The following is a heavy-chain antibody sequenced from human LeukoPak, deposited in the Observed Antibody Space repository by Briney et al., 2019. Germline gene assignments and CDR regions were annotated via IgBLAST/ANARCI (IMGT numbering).Heavy chain of an antibody. CDR2: ISSSGSTI. J-gene: IGHJ4*02. D-gene: IGHD2-15*01. V-gene: IGHV3-11*01. Sequence: KSGGSLRLSCAASGFSFSDHYMSWIRQAPGKGLEWVSYISSSGSTIYYADSVKGRFTISRDNAKNSLYLQMNSLRAEDTAVYYCAREAVRTCSGGSCFVDYWGQGTLVTVSS. CDR3: AREAVRTCSGGSCFVDY. CDR1: GFSFSDHY.